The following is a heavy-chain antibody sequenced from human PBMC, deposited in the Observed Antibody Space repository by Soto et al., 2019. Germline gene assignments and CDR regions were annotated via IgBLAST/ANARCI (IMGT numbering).Heavy chain of an antibody. J-gene: IGHJ4*02. CDR3: AKDTGRGGGSVFDY. Sequence: PGGSLRLSCAPSGFIFSNYAMSWVRQARGKGLEWVSAVSGSGADTYYTESVKGRFTISRDSFKNTLYLQTNSLRAEDTAVYYCAKDTGRGGGSVFDYWGQGTLVTVSS. V-gene: IGHV3-23*01. CDR2: VSGSGADT. CDR1: GFIFSNYA. D-gene: IGHD2-15*01.